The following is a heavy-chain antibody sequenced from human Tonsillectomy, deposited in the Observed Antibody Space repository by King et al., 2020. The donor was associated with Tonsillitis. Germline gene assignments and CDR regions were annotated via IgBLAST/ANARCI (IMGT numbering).Heavy chain of an antibody. CDR3: AGVTVGGGYSYGSQGAFDY. CDR2: ISYDGSNK. J-gene: IGHJ4*02. CDR1: GFTFSSYA. D-gene: IGHD5-18*01. V-gene: IGHV3-30*01. Sequence: VQLVESGGGVVQPGRSLRLSCAASGFTFSSYALHWVRQAPGKGLEWVAVISYDGSNKYYAVSVKGRFTISRYNSKNTLYLQMNSLRAEDTAVYYCAGVTVGGGYSYGSQGAFDYWGQGTLVTVSS.